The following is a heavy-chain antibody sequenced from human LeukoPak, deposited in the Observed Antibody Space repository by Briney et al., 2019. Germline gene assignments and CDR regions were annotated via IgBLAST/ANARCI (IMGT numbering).Heavy chain of an antibody. D-gene: IGHD6-19*01. CDR2: INHSGST. CDR1: GGSFSGYY. Sequence: SETLSLTCAVYGGSFSGYYWSWIRQPPGKGLEWIGEINHSGSTNYNPSLKSQVTISVDTSKNQFSLRLSSVTAADTAVYYCARRSGWLLWGQGTLVTVSS. V-gene: IGHV4-34*01. J-gene: IGHJ4*02. CDR3: ARRSGWLL.